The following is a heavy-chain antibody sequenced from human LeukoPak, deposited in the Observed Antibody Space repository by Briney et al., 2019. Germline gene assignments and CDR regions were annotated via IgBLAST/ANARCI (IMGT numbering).Heavy chain of an antibody. Sequence: SETLSLTCTVSGGSISSSSYYWGWIRQPPGTGLEWIGSIYYSGSTYYNPSLKSRVTISVDTSKNQFSLKLSSVTAADTAVYYCARAAQDILTGYFWDRYYFDYWGQGTLVTVSS. CDR3: ARAAQDILTGYFWDRYYFDY. V-gene: IGHV4-39*01. CDR2: IYYSGST. D-gene: IGHD3-9*01. J-gene: IGHJ4*02. CDR1: GGSISSSSYY.